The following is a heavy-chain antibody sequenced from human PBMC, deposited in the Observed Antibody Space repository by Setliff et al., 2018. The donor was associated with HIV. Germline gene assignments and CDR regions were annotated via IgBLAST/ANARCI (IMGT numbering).Heavy chain of an antibody. CDR3: TRMYYYGSGTYYSDYYYYMDV. CDR1: GFTFGDYA. CDR2: IRRKAYDGTR. D-gene: IGHD3-10*01. Sequence: GSLRLSCTASGFTFGDYAISWVRLAPGKGLEWVGFIRRKAYDGTREYAASVKGRFTISRDDSKSIAYLQMNSLKTEDTAVYYCTRMYYYGSGTYYSDYYYYMDVWGKGTTVTVSS. V-gene: IGHV3-49*04. J-gene: IGHJ6*03.